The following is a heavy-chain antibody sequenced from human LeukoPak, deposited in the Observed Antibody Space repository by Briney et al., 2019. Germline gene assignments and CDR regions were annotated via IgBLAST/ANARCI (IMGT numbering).Heavy chain of an antibody. CDR3: ARAPYQLLIFDY. D-gene: IGHD2-2*01. Sequence: GGSLRLSCAASGFTFSSYAMHWVRQAPGKGLEWVAVISYDGSNKYYADSVKGRFTISRDNSKNTLYLQMNSLRAEDTAVYYCARAPYQLLIFDYWGQGTLVTVSS. CDR2: ISYDGSNK. CDR1: GFTFSSYA. J-gene: IGHJ4*02. V-gene: IGHV3-30-3*01.